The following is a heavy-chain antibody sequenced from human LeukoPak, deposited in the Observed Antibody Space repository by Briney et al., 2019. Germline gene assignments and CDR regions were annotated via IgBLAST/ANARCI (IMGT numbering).Heavy chain of an antibody. V-gene: IGHV4-4*07. CDR3: ARGFGHP. J-gene: IGHJ5*02. Sequence: SSETLSLTCTVSGGSISGYYWSWFRQPAGKGLEWIGRVYTSGTTNYNPSLKSRVTMSVDTSMNQFSLKLTSMTAADTAVYYCARGFGHPWGQGTLVTVSS. D-gene: IGHD3-10*01. CDR2: VYTSGTT. CDR1: GGSISGYY.